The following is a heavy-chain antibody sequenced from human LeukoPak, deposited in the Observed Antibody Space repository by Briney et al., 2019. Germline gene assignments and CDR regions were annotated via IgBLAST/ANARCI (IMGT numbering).Heavy chain of an antibody. J-gene: IGHJ4*02. D-gene: IGHD5-18*01. CDR2: INSDGSTT. Sequence: PGGSLRLSCAASGFTFITYWMHWVRQAPGKGLVWVSSINSDGSTTTYADSVKGRFTISRDNAKNMVYLQMNSLRAEDTAVYYCARAAVDTAMVTYWGQGTLVTVSS. V-gene: IGHV3-74*01. CDR1: GFTFITYW. CDR3: ARAAVDTAMVTY.